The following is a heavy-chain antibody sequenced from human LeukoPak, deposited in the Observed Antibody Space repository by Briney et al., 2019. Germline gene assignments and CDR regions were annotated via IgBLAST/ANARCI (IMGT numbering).Heavy chain of an antibody. CDR1: GFTVSSNY. CDR2: TKQDGSEK. D-gene: IGHD6-13*01. J-gene: IGHJ4*02. CDR3: AREQQLVLIN. V-gene: IGHV3-7*01. Sequence: GGSLRLSCAASGFTVSSNYMSWVRQAPGKGLEWVANTKQDGSEKYYVDSVKGRFTISRDNAKNSLYLQMNSLRAEDTAVYYCAREQQLVLINWGQGTLVTVSS.